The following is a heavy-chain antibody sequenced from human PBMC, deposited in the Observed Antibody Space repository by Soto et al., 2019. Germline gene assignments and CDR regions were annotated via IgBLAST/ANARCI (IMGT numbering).Heavy chain of an antibody. CDR1: GFTFSSYA. CDR2: ISGSGGST. J-gene: IGHJ4*02. D-gene: IGHD5-18*01. Sequence: GGSLRLSCAASGFTFSSYAMSWVRQAPGKGLEWVSSISGSGGSTYYADSVKGRFTISRDNSKNTLYLQMNSLRAEDTAVYYCVTTNTAMPYSGWDDNYWGQGTLVTVSS. CDR3: VTTNTAMPYSGWDDNY. V-gene: IGHV3-23*01.